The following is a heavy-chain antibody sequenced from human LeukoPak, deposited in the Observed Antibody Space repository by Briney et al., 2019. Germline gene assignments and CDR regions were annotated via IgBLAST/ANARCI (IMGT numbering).Heavy chain of an antibody. V-gene: IGHV3-48*01. CDR3: ARGGRASDAFDI. CDR1: GFTFNRYN. Sequence: PGGSLRLSCAASGFTFNRYNMNWVRQAPGKGLEWVSYMSSGGTTIDYADSVKGRFTISRDNPNNSLYLQMNSLRVEDTAVYFCARGGRASDAFDIWGQGTMVTVSS. D-gene: IGHD3-16*01. CDR2: MSSGGTTI. J-gene: IGHJ3*02.